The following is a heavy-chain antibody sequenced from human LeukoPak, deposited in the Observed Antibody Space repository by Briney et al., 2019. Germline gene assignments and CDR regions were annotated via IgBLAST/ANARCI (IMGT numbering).Heavy chain of an antibody. V-gene: IGHV1-58*01. CDR2: IVVGSGNT. CDR3: AALYYYDSSGSFDY. J-gene: IGHJ4*02. Sequence: SVKVSCKASGFTFTSSAVQWVRQARGQRLEWIGWIVVGSGNTNYAQKFQERVTITRDMSTSTAYMELSRLRSEDTAVYYCAALYYYDSSGSFDYWGQGTLVTVSS. D-gene: IGHD3-22*01. CDR1: GFTFTSSA.